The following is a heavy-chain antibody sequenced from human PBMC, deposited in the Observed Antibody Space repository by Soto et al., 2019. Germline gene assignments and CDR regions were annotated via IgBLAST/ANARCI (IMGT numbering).Heavy chain of an antibody. Sequence: GGSLRLSCVPSGFTFSRYWMHCVRQVPGKGLVWVSRTNSDGGSTSYADSGTGRFTISRDNAKNTLYLQMNSLRAEDTAVYYCARVGISGYDWYPLYYYYGMDVWGQGTTVTVSS. CDR3: ARVGISGYDWYPLYYYYGMDV. CDR2: TNSDGGST. CDR1: GFTFSRYW. J-gene: IGHJ6*02. D-gene: IGHD5-12*01. V-gene: IGHV3-74*01.